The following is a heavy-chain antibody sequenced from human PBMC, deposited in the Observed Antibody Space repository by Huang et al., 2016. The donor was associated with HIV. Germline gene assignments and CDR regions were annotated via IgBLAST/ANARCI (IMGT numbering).Heavy chain of an antibody. V-gene: IGHV1-69*10. CDR2: IVPLFSVT. Sequence: VQLVQSGAEVKRPGTSVKISCKASGGSFNSLAFNWVRQAPGQGLKDMGGIVPLFSVTNYAEKFRGRLTIAADKSTSTVFMELRGLTSEDTAVFFCAREGQTWYGKPIAAFEIWGQGTTVIVSP. J-gene: IGHJ3*02. CDR3: AREGQTWYGKPIAAFEI. D-gene: IGHD6-13*01. CDR1: GGSFNSLA.